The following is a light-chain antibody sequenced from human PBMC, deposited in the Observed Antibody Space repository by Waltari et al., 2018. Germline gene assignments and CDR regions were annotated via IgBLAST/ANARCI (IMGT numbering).Light chain of an antibody. J-gene: IGKJ3*01. V-gene: IGKV1-39*01. CDR2: AAS. CDR3: QLTYNTLFT. CDR1: QSIASY. Sequence: DIQMNQSLSSLSASVRDRVTITCRASQSIASYLNWYQQKPVKAPKLRIYAASTLQSGVPTRFSGSGSGTDFTLTISSLQPEDFATYYCQLTYNTLFTFGPGTRLDIK.